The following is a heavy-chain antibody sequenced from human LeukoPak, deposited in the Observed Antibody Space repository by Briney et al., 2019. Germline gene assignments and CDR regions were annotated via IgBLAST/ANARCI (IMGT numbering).Heavy chain of an antibody. CDR2: IYYSGST. J-gene: IGHJ3*02. CDR3: ARQRYYDILTGYEQFDAFDI. CDR1: GGSISSSSYY. V-gene: IGHV4-39*01. D-gene: IGHD3-9*01. Sequence: KASETLSLTCTVSGGSISSSSYYWGWIRQPPGKGLEWIGSIYYSGSTYYNPSLKSRVTISVDTSKNQFSLKLSSVTAADTAVYYCARQRYYDILTGYEQFDAFDIWGQGTMVTVSS.